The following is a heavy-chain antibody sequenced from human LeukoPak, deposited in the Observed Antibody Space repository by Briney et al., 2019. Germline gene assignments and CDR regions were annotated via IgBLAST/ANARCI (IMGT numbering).Heavy chain of an antibody. Sequence: PSETLSLTCGVYGGSFSDYYWSWIRQPPGKGLEWIGEINHSGSTDYNPSLKSRVTISLDTSMNQFSLNLSSVTAADTAVYYCAAPSSYCGDDCFDYWGQGTLVTVSS. CDR1: GGSFSDYY. CDR3: AAPSSYCGDDCFDY. D-gene: IGHD2-21*02. CDR2: INHSGST. V-gene: IGHV4-34*01. J-gene: IGHJ4*02.